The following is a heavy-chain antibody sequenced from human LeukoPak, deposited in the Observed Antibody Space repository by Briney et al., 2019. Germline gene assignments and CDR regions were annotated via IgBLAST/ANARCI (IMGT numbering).Heavy chain of an antibody. CDR1: GGSISSSSYY. Sequence: PSETLSLTCTVSGGSISSSSYYWGWIRQPPGKGLEWIGSIYYSGSTYYNPSLKSRVTISVDTSKNQFSLKLSSVTAADTAVYYCARDGNDYGGSEDYFDYWGQGTLVTVSS. V-gene: IGHV4-39*07. J-gene: IGHJ4*02. D-gene: IGHD4-23*01. CDR2: IYYSGST. CDR3: ARDGNDYGGSEDYFDY.